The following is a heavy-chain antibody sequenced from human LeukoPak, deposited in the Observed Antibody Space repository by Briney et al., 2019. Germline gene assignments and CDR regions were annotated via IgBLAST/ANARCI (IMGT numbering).Heavy chain of an antibody. V-gene: IGHV1-18*01. CDR2: ISAYNGNT. D-gene: IGHD3-22*01. Sequence: GASVKVSCKASGYTFTSYGISWVRQAPGQGLEWMGWISAYNGNTNYAQKLQGRVTMTTDTSTSTAYMELRSLRSDDTAVYYCARDGGFQMEVYDSSGYSDYWGQGTLVTVSS. J-gene: IGHJ4*02. CDR3: ARDGGFQMEVYDSSGYSDY. CDR1: GYTFTSYG.